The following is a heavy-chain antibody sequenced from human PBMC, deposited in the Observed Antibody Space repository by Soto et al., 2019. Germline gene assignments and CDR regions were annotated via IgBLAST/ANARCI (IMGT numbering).Heavy chain of an antibody. V-gene: IGHV5-10-1*01. J-gene: IGHJ5*02. CDR2: IDPSDSYT. CDR3: ARGTNWFDP. CDR1: GYSFISYW. D-gene: IGHD1-1*01. Sequence: GESLKISCKGSGYSFISYWISWVRQMPGKGLQWMWRIDPSDSYTIYTPSFQGHVTISADKSISTAYLQWSSLKASDTATYYYARGTNWFDPWGQETLVTVSS.